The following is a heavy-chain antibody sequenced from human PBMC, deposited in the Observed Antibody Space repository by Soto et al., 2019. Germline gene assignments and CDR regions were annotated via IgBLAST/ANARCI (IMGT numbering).Heavy chain of an antibody. J-gene: IGHJ6*02. CDR2: INPNSGGT. CDR1: GYTFTGYY. CDR3: ARDRVDYYYYGMDV. Sequence: ASVKVSCKASGYTFTGYYMHWVRQAPGQGLEWMGWINPNSGGTNYAQKFQGWATMTRDTSISTAYMELSRLRSDDTAVYYCARDRVDYYYYGMDVWGQGTTVTVSS. V-gene: IGHV1-2*04.